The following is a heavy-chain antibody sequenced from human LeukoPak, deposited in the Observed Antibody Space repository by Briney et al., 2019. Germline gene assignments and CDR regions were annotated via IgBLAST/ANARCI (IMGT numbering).Heavy chain of an antibody. Sequence: GGSLRLSCAASGFTFRSYAMSWVRQAPGKGLEWVLAISGSGTSTYYADSVKGRFTISRDDSKNTLYLQMNSLRAEDTAVYYCEGTYYYDSSDDYWAREPWSPSPQ. D-gene: IGHD3-22*01. CDR3: EGTYYYDSSDDY. CDR1: GFTFRSYA. J-gene: IGHJ4*02. V-gene: IGHV3-23*01. CDR2: ISGSGTST.